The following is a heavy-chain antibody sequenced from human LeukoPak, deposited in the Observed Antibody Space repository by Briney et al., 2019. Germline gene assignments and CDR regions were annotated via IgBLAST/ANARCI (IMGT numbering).Heavy chain of an antibody. CDR3: ARFGYVAAVDV. V-gene: IGHV3-7*01. CDR2: INPAGSET. D-gene: IGHD2-15*01. CDR1: GFSFSAYW. Sequence: GGSLRLSCGASGFSFSAYWMTWVRQAPGTGLEWVANINPAGSETYYVDPVKGRFSISRDNAKNLVYLQMNSLRAEDTAVYHCARFGYVAAVDVWGQGTPVTVSS. J-gene: IGHJ4*02.